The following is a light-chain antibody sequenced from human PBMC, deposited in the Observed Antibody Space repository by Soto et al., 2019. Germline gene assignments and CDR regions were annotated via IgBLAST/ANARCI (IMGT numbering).Light chain of an antibody. V-gene: IGLV4-69*01. CDR1: SGHSSYA. J-gene: IGLJ2*01. CDR2: VNSDGSH. CDR3: QTWGTAYVL. Sequence: QPVLTQSPSASASLGASVKLTCTLSSGHSSYAIAWRQQQPEKGPRYLMKVNSDGSHSKGDGIPDRFSGSSSGAERYFTISSLQSEDEADYYCQTWGTAYVLFGGGTKLTVL.